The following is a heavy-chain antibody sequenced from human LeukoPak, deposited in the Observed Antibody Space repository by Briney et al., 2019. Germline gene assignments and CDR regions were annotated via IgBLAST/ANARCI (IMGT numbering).Heavy chain of an antibody. J-gene: IGHJ3*02. CDR1: GGSISSYY. CDR3: ARDRVSAWFGELSHAFDI. CDR2: IYYSGST. V-gene: IGHV4-59*13. D-gene: IGHD3-10*01. Sequence: SETLSLTCTVSGGSISSYYWSWIRQPPGKGLEWIGYIYYSGSTNYNPSLKSRVTISVDTSKNQFSLKLSSVTAADTAVYYCARDRVSAWFGELSHAFDIWGQGTMVTVSS.